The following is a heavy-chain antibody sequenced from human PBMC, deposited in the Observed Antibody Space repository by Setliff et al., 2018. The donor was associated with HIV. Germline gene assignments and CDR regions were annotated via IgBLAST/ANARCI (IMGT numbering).Heavy chain of an antibody. V-gene: IGHV1-18*01. D-gene: IGHD4-17*01. CDR1: GYTFRSYG. Sequence: ASVMVSCKASGYTFRSYGISWVRQAPGQGLEWMGWISTYNGNTNYAQKVQGRVTMTTDTSTSTAYMELRSLRSDDTAVYYCARDGSKADYGDYQGYWYFDLWGRGTLVTVSS. J-gene: IGHJ2*01. CDR3: ARDGSKADYGDYQGYWYFDL. CDR2: ISTYNGNT.